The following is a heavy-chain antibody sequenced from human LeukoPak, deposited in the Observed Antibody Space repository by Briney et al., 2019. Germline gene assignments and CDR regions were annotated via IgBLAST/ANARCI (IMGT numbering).Heavy chain of an antibody. CDR1: GYTFTGYY. D-gene: IGHD1-26*01. J-gene: IGHJ6*03. V-gene: IGHV1-2*02. CDR2: INPNSGGT. Sequence: ASVKVSCKASGYTFTGYYMHWVRQAPGQGLEWMGWINPNSGGTNYAQKFQGRVTMTRDTSISTAYMELSRLRSDDTAVYYCAAKGSYYYYYYMDVWGKGTTVTVSS. CDR3: AAKGSYYYYYYMDV.